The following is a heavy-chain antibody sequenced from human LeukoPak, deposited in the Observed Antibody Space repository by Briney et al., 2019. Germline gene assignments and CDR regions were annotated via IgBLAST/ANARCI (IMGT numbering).Heavy chain of an antibody. V-gene: IGHV4-34*01. CDR3: ARDLMITFGGIIRVAFDI. Sequence: PSETLSLTCAVYGGSFSGYYWSWIRQPPGKGLEWIGEINHSGSTNYNPSLKSRVTISVDTSKNQFSLKLSSVTAADTAVYYCARDLMITFGGIIRVAFDIWGQGTMLTVSS. D-gene: IGHD3-16*01. CDR1: GGSFSGYY. J-gene: IGHJ3*02. CDR2: INHSGST.